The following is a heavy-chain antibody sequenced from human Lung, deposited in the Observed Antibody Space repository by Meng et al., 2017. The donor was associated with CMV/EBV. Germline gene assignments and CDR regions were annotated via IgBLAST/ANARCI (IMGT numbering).Heavy chain of an antibody. CDR3: VRTLVGGIGY. J-gene: IGHJ4*02. V-gene: IGHV4-39*01. D-gene: IGHD1-26*01. CDR1: GYSISSSSYH. Sequence: SXTLSLXCTVSGYSISSSSYHWGWIRQPPGKGLEWIGDIYYRGSTYYNPSLKSRVTMSVDTSKNQFSLKLSSVTAADTSIYYCVRTLVGGIGYWGQGTLVTVSS. CDR2: IYYRGST.